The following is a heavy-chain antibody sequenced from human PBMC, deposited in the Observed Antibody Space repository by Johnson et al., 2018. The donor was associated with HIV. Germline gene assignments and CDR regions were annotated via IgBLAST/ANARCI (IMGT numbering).Heavy chain of an antibody. CDR3: ANSLLLDAFNI. CDR1: GFTFSSYG. D-gene: IGHD2-15*01. Sequence: QVQLVESGGGVVQPGGSLRLSCAASGFTFSSYGMHWVRQAPGKGLEWVAFISYDGTNKYYAVSVKGRFTISRDNSKNTVFLQMNSLRAEDTALYYCANSLLLDAFNIWGQGTMVTVSS. V-gene: IGHV3-30*19. CDR2: ISYDGTNK. J-gene: IGHJ3*02.